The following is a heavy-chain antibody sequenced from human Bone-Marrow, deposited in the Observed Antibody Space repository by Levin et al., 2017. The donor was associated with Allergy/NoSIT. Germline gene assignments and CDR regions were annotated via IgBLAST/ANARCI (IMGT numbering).Heavy chain of an antibody. CDR1: GFTFGSYA. V-gene: IGHV3-23*01. CDR3: AKGSGSYGSGSAVDG. CDR2: ISGSGGSI. D-gene: IGHD3-10*01. Sequence: GGSLRLSCAASGFTFGSYAMSWVRQTPGKGLEWVSSISGSGGSIHFADSVKGRFSISRDNSKNTLFLQMKSLRADDTAVYYCAKGSGSYGSGSAVDGWGQGTTVTVSS. J-gene: IGHJ6*02.